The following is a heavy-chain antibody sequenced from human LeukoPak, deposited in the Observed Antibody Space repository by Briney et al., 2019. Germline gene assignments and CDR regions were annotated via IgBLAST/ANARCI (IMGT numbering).Heavy chain of an antibody. V-gene: IGHV1-18*01. CDR3: SRDFWNFDDSRGYYRDFDS. CDR1: SY. CDR2: IGSYAGDT. D-gene: IGHD3-22*01. J-gene: IGHJ5*01. Sequence: ASGKVSCKATSYISWVRQAPGQGLEWMGWIGSYAGDTYYAQKFQGRVTVTTDTSSSTAYMELRSLRSDDSAVYYCSRDFWNFDDSRGYYRDFDSWGQGTLVTVSS.